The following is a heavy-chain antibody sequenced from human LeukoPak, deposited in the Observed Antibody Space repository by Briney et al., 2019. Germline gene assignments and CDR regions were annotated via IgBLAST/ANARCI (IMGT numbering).Heavy chain of an antibody. D-gene: IGHD3-22*01. CDR3: ARVMFYDSSGSTIDY. Sequence: ASVKVSCKASGYTFTGYYMHWVRQAPGQGLEWMGWINPNSGGTNYAQKFQGRVTMTRDTSISTAYMELSRLRSDDTAVYYCARVMFYDSSGSTIDYWSQGTLVTVSS. J-gene: IGHJ4*02. V-gene: IGHV1-2*02. CDR1: GYTFTGYY. CDR2: INPNSGGT.